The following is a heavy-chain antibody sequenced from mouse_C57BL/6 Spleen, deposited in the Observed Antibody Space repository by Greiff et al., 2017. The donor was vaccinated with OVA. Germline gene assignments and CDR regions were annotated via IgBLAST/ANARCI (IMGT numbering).Heavy chain of an antibody. Sequence: VQLQQSGAELVRPGASVKLSCTASGFNIKDDYMHWVKQRPEQGLEWIGWIDPENGGTDYASKFKGTATITADTSSNTAYLQLRSLTSEDTAGYYGTTYYGSSNGAYWGQGTLVTVSA. CDR1: GFNIKDDY. CDR3: TTYYGSSNGAY. CDR2: IDPENGGT. V-gene: IGHV14-4*01. D-gene: IGHD1-1*01. J-gene: IGHJ3*01.